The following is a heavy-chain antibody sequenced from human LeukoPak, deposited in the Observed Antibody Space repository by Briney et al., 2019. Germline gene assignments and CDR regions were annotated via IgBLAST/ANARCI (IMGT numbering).Heavy chain of an antibody. CDR3: ARVVVAATQHFDY. J-gene: IGHJ4*02. CDR2: ISGSGGST. Sequence: GGSLRLSCAASGFTFSSYAMSWVGQAPGKGLEWVSAISGSGGSTYYADSVKGRFTISRDNSKITLYLQMNSLRAEDTAVYYCARVVVAATQHFDYWGQGTLVTVSS. CDR1: GFTFSSYA. V-gene: IGHV3-23*01. D-gene: IGHD2-15*01.